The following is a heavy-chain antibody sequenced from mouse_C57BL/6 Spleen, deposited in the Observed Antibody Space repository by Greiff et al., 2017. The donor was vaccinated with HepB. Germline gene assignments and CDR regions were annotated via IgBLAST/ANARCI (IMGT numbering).Heavy chain of an antibody. CDR2: ISSGCSYT. CDR3: ARPTMPYTGFAY. J-gene: IGHJ3*01. V-gene: IGHV5-6*02. D-gene: IGHD1-1*02. CDR1: GFTFSSYG. Sequence: DVKLVESGGDLVKPGGSLKLSCAASGFTFSSYGMPWVRQTPDKRLEWVATISSGCSYTYYQDSVKGHITITRDNAKNTLYLQMSSLKSEDTAMYYCARPTMPYTGFAYWGQGTLVTVSA.